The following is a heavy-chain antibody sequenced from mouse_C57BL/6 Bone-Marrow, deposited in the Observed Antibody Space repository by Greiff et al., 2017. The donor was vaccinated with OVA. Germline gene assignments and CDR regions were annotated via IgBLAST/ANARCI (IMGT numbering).Heavy chain of an antibody. V-gene: IGHV1-55*01. CDR1: GYTFTSYW. CDR2: IYPGSGST. D-gene: IGHD1-1*01. Sequence: VQLQQSGAELVKPGASVKMSCKASGYTFTSYWITWVKQRPGQGLEWIGDIYPGSGSTNYNEKFKSKATLTVDTSSSPAYMQLSSLTSEDSAVYYYAAFYGSSLYYLDYWGKGTTLTVSS. CDR3: AAFYGSSLYYLDY. J-gene: IGHJ2*01.